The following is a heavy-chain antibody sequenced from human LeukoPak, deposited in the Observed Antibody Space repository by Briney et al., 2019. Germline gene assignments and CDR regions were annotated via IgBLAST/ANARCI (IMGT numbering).Heavy chain of an antibody. J-gene: IGHJ4*02. V-gene: IGHV3-66*01. CDR1: GVSVSSDY. Sequence: HTGGSLRLSCAASGVSVSSDYMSWVRQAPGKGLECVSLLYSGGSSHYTGSVKGRFTISRDKSKNMVFLQMNSLRAEDTAVYFCARSKTGSYARPFGYWGQGTLVTVSS. D-gene: IGHD1-26*01. CDR2: LYSGGSS. CDR3: ARSKTGSYARPFGY.